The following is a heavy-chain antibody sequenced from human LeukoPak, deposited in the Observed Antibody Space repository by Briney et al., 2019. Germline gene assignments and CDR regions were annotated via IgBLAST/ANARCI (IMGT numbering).Heavy chain of an antibody. CDR2: INHSGST. CDR1: GGSFSGYY. J-gene: IGHJ4*02. V-gene: IGHV4-34*01. D-gene: IGHD3-22*01. CDR3: ARHYYDSSGRKPYYFDY. Sequence: SETLSLTCAVYGGSFSGYYWSWIRQPPGKGLEWIGEINHSGSTNYNPSLKSRVTISVDTSKNQFSLKLSSVTAADTAVYYCARHYYDSSGRKPYYFDYWGQGTLVTVSS.